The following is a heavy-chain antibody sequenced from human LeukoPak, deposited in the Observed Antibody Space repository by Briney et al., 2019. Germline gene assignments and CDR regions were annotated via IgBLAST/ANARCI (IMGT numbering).Heavy chain of an antibody. Sequence: GXXLRLSCAASGFTVGSNYVSWVRQAPGEGLEWVSIIHAGGSTYYSDSVKGRFTISRDNSKNTLYLQMNSLRAEDTALYYCAKDFSYYDSSGSGPDYWGQGTPVTVSS. V-gene: IGHV3-53*01. CDR1: GFTVGSNY. CDR3: AKDFSYYDSSGSGPDY. D-gene: IGHD3-22*01. CDR2: IHAGGST. J-gene: IGHJ4*02.